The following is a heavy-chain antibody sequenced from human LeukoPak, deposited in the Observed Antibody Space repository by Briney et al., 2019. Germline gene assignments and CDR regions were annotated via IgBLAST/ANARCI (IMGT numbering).Heavy chain of an antibody. J-gene: IGHJ6*02. CDR3: ARGRLRGYSGYDSPPKINYGMDV. V-gene: IGHV4-34*01. CDR2: INHSGST. D-gene: IGHD5-12*01. CDR1: GGSFSGYY. Sequence: KPSETLSLTCAVYGGSFSGYYWSWIRQPPGKGLEWIGEINHSGSTNYNPSLKSRVTISVDTSKNQFSLKLSSVTAADTAVYYRARGRLRGYSGYDSPPKINYGMDVWGQGTTVTVSS.